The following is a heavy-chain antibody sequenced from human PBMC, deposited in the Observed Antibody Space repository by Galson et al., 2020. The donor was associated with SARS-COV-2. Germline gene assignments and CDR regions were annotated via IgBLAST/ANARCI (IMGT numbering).Heavy chain of an antibody. Sequence: GESLKISCKTSGYTFTSYDINWVRQATGQGLEWMGWMNPNSGNSGCTQKFQGRVTMTRDNSISTAYMELSNLTSEDTAVYYCARLVSLPWVQFCLPSDAMDGWGQGTTVSVSS. J-gene: IGHJ6*02. V-gene: IGHV1-8*01. D-gene: IGHD1-1*01. CDR3: ARLVSLPWVQFCLPSDAMDG. CDR1: GYTFTSYD. CDR2: MNPNSGNS.